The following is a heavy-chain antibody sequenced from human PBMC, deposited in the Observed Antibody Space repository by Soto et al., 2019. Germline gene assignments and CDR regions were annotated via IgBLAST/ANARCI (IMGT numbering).Heavy chain of an antibody. V-gene: IGHV3-74*01. J-gene: IGHJ5*02. CDR3: ARERMRGRFDP. CDR2: IDSDGSST. Sequence: EVQLVESGGGLVQPGGSLRLSCAASGFTFSTSWMHWVRQAPGKGLVWVSRIDSDGSSTTYADSVKGRFSISRDNAKSTLNLHMNSLRAEDTAVYCCARERMRGRFDPWGQGTLVTVSS. D-gene: IGHD2-8*01. CDR1: GFTFSTSW.